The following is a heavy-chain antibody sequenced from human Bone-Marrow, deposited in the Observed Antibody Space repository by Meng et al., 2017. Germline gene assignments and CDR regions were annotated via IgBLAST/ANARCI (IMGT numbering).Heavy chain of an antibody. D-gene: IGHD6-19*01. Sequence: ASVKVSCKASGYTLTSFYIHWVRQAPGQGLEWMGIINYCGGSARYAQKFQGRVTLPRDTSTTTVYMELSSLRSADTAVYYCARDRGGAAVTGDLYYYGMDVWGQGTTVTVSS. CDR1: GYTLTSFY. J-gene: IGHJ6*02. CDR3: ARDRGGAAVTGDLYYYGMDV. CDR2: INYCGGSA. V-gene: IGHV1-46*01.